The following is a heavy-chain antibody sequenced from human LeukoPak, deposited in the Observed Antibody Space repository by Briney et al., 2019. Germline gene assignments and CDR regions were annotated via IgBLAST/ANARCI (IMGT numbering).Heavy chain of an antibody. CDR2: INHSGST. Sequence: SETLSLTCAVYGGSFSGYYWSWIRQPPGKGLEWIGEINHSGSTNYNPSLKSRVTISVDPSKNQFSLKLSSVTAADTAVYYCARGKSGYEFPSYWYFDLWGRGTLVTVSS. CDR3: ARGKSGYEFPSYWYFDL. J-gene: IGHJ2*01. CDR1: GGSFSGYY. V-gene: IGHV4-34*01. D-gene: IGHD5-12*01.